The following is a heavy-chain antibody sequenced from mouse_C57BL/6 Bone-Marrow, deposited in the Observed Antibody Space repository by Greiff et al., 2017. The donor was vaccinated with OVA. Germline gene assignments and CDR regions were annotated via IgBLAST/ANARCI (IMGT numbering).Heavy chain of an antibody. CDR2: IRNKANGYTT. CDR3: ARSVYYGSSYTTYWYFDV. V-gene: IGHV7-3*01. CDR1: GFTFTDYY. Sequence: EVKVEESGGGLVQPGGSLSLSCAASGFTFTDYYMSWVRQPPGKALEWLGFIRNKANGYTTEYSASVKGRFTISRDNSQSILYLQMNALRAEDSATYYCARSVYYGSSYTTYWYFDVWGTGTTVTVSS. D-gene: IGHD1-1*01. J-gene: IGHJ1*03.